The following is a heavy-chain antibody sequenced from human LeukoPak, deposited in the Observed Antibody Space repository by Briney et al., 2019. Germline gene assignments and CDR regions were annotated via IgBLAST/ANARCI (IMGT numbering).Heavy chain of an antibody. Sequence: GASVKFSCKASGYTFTGYYMHWVRQAPGQGLEWMGWINPNSGGTNYAQKFQGRVTMTRDTSISTAYTELSRLRSDDTAVYYCARATGYCSGGSCYDGDYWGQGTLVTVSS. CDR2: INPNSGGT. V-gene: IGHV1-2*02. D-gene: IGHD2-15*01. J-gene: IGHJ4*02. CDR1: GYTFTGYY. CDR3: ARATGYCSGGSCYDGDY.